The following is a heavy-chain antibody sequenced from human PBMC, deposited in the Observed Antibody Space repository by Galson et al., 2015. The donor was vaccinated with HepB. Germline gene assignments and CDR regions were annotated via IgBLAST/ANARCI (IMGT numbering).Heavy chain of an antibody. CDR1: GYTFINYY. CDR2: INPGGGTT. CDR3: TRAYDH. Sequence: SVKVSCKASGYTFINYYMYWVRQAPGQGLEWMGVINPGGGTTSFAQKFQGRGTVTSDTSASTVYMELSSLRFEDTAVYYCTRAYDHWGQGTLVTVSS. V-gene: IGHV1-46*03. J-gene: IGHJ5*02.